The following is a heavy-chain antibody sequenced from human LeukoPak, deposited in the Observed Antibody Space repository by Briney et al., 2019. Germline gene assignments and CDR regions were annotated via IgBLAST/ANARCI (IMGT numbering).Heavy chain of an antibody. CDR2: ISGSGGHT. J-gene: IGHJ6*03. D-gene: IGHD5-24*01. CDR1: RITFSSHA. Sequence: GGSLRLSCEAPRITFSSHAMSWVRQAPGKGLQWVSLISGSGGHTYYGDSVEGRFTISRDNSKNTVYLQMSSLRAEDTAIYYCAKGGVATMRDGYNYYYYYMEVWGRGTTVTVSS. V-gene: IGHV3-23*01. CDR3: AKGGVATMRDGYNYYYYYMEV.